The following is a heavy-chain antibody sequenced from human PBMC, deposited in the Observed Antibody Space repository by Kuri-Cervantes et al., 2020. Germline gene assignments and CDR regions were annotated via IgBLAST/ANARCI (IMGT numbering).Heavy chain of an antibody. CDR1: GYTFTGYY. V-gene: IGHV1-2*04. Sequence: ASVKVSCKASGYTFTGYYMHWVRQAPGQGLEWMGWINPNSGGTNYAQKFQGWVTMTRDTSISTAYMELSSLRSEDTAVYYCARGRITMVQDQYWFDPWGQGTLVTVSS. CDR3: ARGRITMVQDQYWFDP. D-gene: IGHD3-10*01. J-gene: IGHJ5*02. CDR2: INPNSGGT.